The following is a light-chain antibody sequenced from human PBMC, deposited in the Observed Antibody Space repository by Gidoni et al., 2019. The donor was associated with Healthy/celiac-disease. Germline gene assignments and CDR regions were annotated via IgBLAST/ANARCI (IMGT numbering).Light chain of an antibody. V-gene: IGKV3-20*01. CDR2: GAS. CDR1: QSVSSSY. CDR3: QQYGSSPPWT. Sequence: EIVLTQSPGTLSLPPGERATLSCRASQSVSSSYLAWYQQKPGQAPRLLIYGASSRATGIPDRYSGSGSGTDFTLTISRLEPEDFAVYYCQQYGSSPPWTFGQXTKVEIK. J-gene: IGKJ1*01.